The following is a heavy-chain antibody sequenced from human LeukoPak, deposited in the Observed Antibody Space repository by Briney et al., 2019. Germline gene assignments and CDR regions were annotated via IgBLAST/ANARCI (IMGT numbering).Heavy chain of an antibody. CDR3: ARVGGSSGWYRGGPFDY. CDR1: GFTFSSYG. V-gene: IGHV3-33*08. CDR2: IWYDGSNK. J-gene: IGHJ4*02. Sequence: PGGSLRLSCAASGFTFSSYGMHWVRQAPGKGLEWVAVIWYDGSNKYYADSVKGRFTISRDNSKNTLYLQMNSLRAEDTAVYYCARVGGSSGWYRGGPFDYWGQGTLVTVSS. D-gene: IGHD6-19*01.